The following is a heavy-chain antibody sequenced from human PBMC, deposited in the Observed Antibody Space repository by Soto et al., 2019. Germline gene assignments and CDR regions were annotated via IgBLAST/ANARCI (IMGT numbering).Heavy chain of an antibody. Sequence: SETLSLTCAVSGGSISSSNWWSWVRQPPGKGLEWIGEIYYSGSTYYNPSLKSRVTISVDTSKNQFSLKLSSVTAADTAVYYCARHDSSGYYLNYFDYWGQGTLVTVS. V-gene: IGHV4-4*02. CDR3: ARHDSSGYYLNYFDY. D-gene: IGHD3-22*01. CDR2: IYYSGST. J-gene: IGHJ4*02. CDR1: GGSISSSNW.